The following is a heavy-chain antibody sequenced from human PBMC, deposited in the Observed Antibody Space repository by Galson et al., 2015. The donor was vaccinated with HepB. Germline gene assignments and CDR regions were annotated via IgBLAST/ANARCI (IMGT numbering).Heavy chain of an antibody. CDR2: IYPGDSDT. Sequence: QSGAEVKKPGESLKISCKGSGYSFTSYWIGWVRQMPGKGLEWMGIIYPGDSDTRYSPSFQGQVTISADKSISTAYLQWSSLKASDTAMYYCARSYYYDSSGYSKYYFDYWGQGTLVTVSS. CDR1: GYSFTSYW. J-gene: IGHJ4*02. D-gene: IGHD3-22*01. V-gene: IGHV5-51*01. CDR3: ARSYYYDSSGYSKYYFDY.